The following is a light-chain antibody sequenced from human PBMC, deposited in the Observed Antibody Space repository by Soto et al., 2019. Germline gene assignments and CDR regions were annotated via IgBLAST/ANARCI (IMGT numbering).Light chain of an antibody. Sequence: EIVLTPSPGTLSLSPGERATLSCRASQSVSSSYLAWYQQKPGQAPRLLIYGASSRASGIPDRFSGSGSGTDFTLTINRLEPEDFAVYYCQQYDSSTYTFGQGTKVDIK. CDR2: GAS. CDR3: QQYDSSTYT. CDR1: QSVSSSY. J-gene: IGKJ2*01. V-gene: IGKV3-20*01.